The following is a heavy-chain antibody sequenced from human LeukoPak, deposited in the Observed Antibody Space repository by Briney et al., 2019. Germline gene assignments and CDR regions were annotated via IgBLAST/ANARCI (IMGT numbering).Heavy chain of an antibody. CDR3: ARDRRGDSSGYYSEYYFDY. CDR1: GYTFTGYY. Sequence: ASVKVSCKASGYTFTGYYMHWVRQAPGQGLEWMGWINPNSGGTNYAQKFQGRVTMTRDTSISTAYMELRSLRSDDTAVYYCARDRRGDSSGYYSEYYFDYWGQGTLVTVSS. CDR2: INPNSGGT. J-gene: IGHJ4*02. D-gene: IGHD3-22*01. V-gene: IGHV1-2*02.